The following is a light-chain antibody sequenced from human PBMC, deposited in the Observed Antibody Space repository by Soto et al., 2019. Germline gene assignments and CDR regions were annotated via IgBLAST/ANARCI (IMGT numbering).Light chain of an antibody. Sequence: QSALTQPASVYGSPGQSITISCTGTSSDVGGYNYVSWYQQHPGKAPKLMIYDDSNRPSGVSNRFSGSKSGNTASLTISGLQAEDEADYYCSSYTSSSTLVVFGGGTKVTVL. V-gene: IGLV2-14*01. CDR2: DDS. CDR3: SSYTSSSTLVV. J-gene: IGLJ2*01. CDR1: SSDVGGYNY.